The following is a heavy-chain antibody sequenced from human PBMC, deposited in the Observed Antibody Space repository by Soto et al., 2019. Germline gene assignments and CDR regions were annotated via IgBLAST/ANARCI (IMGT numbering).Heavy chain of an antibody. CDR1: GGTFTSA. J-gene: IGHJ4*02. V-gene: IGHV1-69*06. CDR2: VLPVFASA. CDR3: ATHTARKEGTDY. D-gene: IGHD1-1*01. Sequence: QVQLVQSGADMKKPGSSVRVSCKASGGTFTSAISWVRQAPGQGLEWVGVVLPVFASANYAQKFQDRVTITADKSTRTAYMELSILRSEDTAVYYCATHTARKEGTDYWGQGTLVTVSS.